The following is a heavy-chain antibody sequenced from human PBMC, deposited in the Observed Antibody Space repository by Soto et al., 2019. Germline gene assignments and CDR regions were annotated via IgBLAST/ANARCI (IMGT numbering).Heavy chain of an antibody. V-gene: IGHV3-48*04. CDR3: ARSKAIKSAGGSSSSDAFDI. CDR2: ISSSSSTI. D-gene: IGHD6-6*01. Sequence: GGSLRLSCAASGFTFSSYSMNWVRQAPGKGLEWVSYISSSSSTIYYADSVKGRFTISRDNAKNSLYLQMNSLRAEDTAVYYCARSKAIKSAGGSSSSDAFDIWGQGTMVTVSS. CDR1: GFTFSSYS. J-gene: IGHJ3*02.